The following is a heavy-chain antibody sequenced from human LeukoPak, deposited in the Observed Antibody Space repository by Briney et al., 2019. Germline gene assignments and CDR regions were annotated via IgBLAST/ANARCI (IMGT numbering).Heavy chain of an antibody. CDR1: GASITSGRYY. CDR2: IHYSGTPT. V-gene: IGHV4-39*02. Sequence: KASETLSLTCSVYGASITSGRYYWGWMRQAPGKGLEWIGTIHYSGTPTFYNPSLESRVSFFSDTSRNDFSLRLRSVTAADTAVYYCAAGGDDAKAGYWGQGTLVTVSS. CDR3: AAGGDDAKAGY. D-gene: IGHD3-16*01. J-gene: IGHJ4*02.